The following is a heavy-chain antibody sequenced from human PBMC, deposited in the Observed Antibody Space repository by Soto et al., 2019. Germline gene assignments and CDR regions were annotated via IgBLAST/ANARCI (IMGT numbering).Heavy chain of an antibody. V-gene: IGHV4-59*01. Sequence: SETPSLTCTVAGGGISSYYWDWIRQPPGTGLEWIGYNYYSGSTNYNPPLKTRPTISVDTSKYQCCVKLSSVTAAVTAVYYCAREGLRPFDSFDIWGQGTMVTVSS. J-gene: IGHJ3*02. CDR3: AREGLRPFDSFDI. CDR1: GGGISSYY. CDR2: NYYSGST.